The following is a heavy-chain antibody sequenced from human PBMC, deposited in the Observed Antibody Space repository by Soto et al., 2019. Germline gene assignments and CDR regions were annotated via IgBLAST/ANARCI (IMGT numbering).Heavy chain of an antibody. J-gene: IGHJ6*02. CDR1: GGSVSSGSFS. Sequence: SEPRSLTCTVSGGSVSSGSFSWSWIRRPPGKGLEWIGYFYDSWSTNYNPSLRSRAAMSVDTSKNQFSLKLSSVTAADTAVYYCAASAPTATNYYYAMDVWGQGTTVTVSS. V-gene: IGHV4-61*01. CDR2: FYDSWST. D-gene: IGHD5-18*01. CDR3: AASAPTATNYYYAMDV.